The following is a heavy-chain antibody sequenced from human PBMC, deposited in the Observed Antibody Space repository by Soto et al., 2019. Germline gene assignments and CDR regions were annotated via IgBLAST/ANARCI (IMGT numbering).Heavy chain of an antibody. D-gene: IGHD3-10*01. J-gene: IGHJ6*03. CDR2: IYSGGST. CDR1: GFTVSSNY. CDR3: ARAAGDYYGSGSLTGYYYDMDV. V-gene: IGHV3-53*04. Sequence: PVGSLRLSCAASGFTVSSNYMSWVRQAPGKGLEWVSVIYSGGSTYYADSVKGRFTISRHNSKNTLYLQMNSLRAEDTAVYYCARAAGDYYGSGSLTGYYYDMDVWGKGTTVTVSS.